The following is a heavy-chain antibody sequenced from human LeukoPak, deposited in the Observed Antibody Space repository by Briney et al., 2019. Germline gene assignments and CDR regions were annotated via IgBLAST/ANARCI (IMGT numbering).Heavy chain of an antibody. J-gene: IGHJ5*02. CDR1: GGSISSYF. CDR3: ARQDPFFDP. CDR2: IYTSGST. Sequence: SETLSLTCTVSGGSISSYFWSWIRQPPGKGLEWIGYIYTSGSTKYNPSLKSRVTISVDTSKNQLSLRPSSVTAADTAVYYCARQDPFFDPWGPGTLVTVSS. V-gene: IGHV4-4*09.